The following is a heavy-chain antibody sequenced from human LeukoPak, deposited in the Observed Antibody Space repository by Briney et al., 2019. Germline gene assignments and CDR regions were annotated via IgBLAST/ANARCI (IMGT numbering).Heavy chain of an antibody. CDR1: GFTFSNYN. CDR2: ISSGSNTI. CDR3: ARGSTVTTRPA. D-gene: IGHD4-17*01. Sequence: PGGSLRLSCAASGFTFSNYNMNWVRQAPGKGLEWISYISSGSNTINYADSVKGRFTISRDNAKNSLYLQMNSLRVEDTAVYYCARGSTVTTRPAWGQGTLVTVSA. V-gene: IGHV3-48*01. J-gene: IGHJ5*02.